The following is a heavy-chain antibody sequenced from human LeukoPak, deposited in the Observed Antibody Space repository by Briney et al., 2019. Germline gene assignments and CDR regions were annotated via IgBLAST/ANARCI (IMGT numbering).Heavy chain of an antibody. V-gene: IGHV3-33*03. D-gene: IGHD2-2*02. J-gene: IGHJ3*02. Sequence: DSVKGRFTISRDNSKNTLYLQMNSLRAEDTAVYYCARRLYCTSSSCHTGPDAFGIWGQGTMVTVSS. CDR3: ARRLYCTSSSCHTGPDAFGI.